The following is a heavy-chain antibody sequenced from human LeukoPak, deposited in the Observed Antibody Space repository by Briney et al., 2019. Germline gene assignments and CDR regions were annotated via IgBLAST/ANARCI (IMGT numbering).Heavy chain of an antibody. CDR3: TRDYCSSTSCLFDY. D-gene: IGHD2-2*01. J-gene: IGHJ4*02. CDR1: GYTFTGYH. Sequence: ASVKVSCKASGYTFTGYHMHWVRQAPGQGLEWMGRINPNSGDTNSAQNFQGRVTLTRDTSISTAYMELSRLRSDDTAVYYCTRDYCSSTSCLFDYWGQGTLVTVSS. V-gene: IGHV1-2*06. CDR2: INPNSGDT.